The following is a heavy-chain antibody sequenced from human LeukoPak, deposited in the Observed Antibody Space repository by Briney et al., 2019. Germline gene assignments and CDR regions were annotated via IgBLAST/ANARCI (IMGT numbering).Heavy chain of an antibody. V-gene: IGHV3-23*01. CDR1: GFTFSSYW. CDR3: AKDLRYSSSSGDAFDI. D-gene: IGHD6-6*01. CDR2: ISGSGGST. J-gene: IGHJ3*02. Sequence: GGSLRLSCAASGFTFSSYWMHWVRQAPGKGLEWVSAISGSGGSTYYADSVKGRFTISRDNSKNTLYLQMNSLRAEDTAVYYCAKDLRYSSSSGDAFDIWGKGTTVTVSS.